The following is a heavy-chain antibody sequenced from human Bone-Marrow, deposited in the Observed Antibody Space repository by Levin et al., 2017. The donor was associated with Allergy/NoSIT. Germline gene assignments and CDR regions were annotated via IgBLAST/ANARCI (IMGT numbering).Heavy chain of an antibody. CDR3: AREVLQGTFQRMGAAGRGYFDL. CDR2: IYDSETT. CDR1: GDSISRNAYS. D-gene: IGHD6-13*01. Sequence: SETLSLTCAVSGDSISRNAYSWSWIRRPPGKGLEWIGYIYDSETTFYNPSLKDRVTISVDRSNNHFSLKMTSVTAADTAVYYCAREVLQGTFQRMGAAGRGYFDLWGRGTLVTVSS. V-gene: IGHV4-30-2*01. J-gene: IGHJ2*01.